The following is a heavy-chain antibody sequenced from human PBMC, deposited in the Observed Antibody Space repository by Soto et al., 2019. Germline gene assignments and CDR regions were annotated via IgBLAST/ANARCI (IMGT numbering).Heavy chain of an antibody. CDR3: AASRSSGSGSYYANYYYYCWDL. CDR1: GGTFSSYT. J-gene: IGHJ6*03. D-gene: IGHD3-10*01. CDR2: IIPILGIA. Sequence: QVQLVQSGAEVKKPGSSVTVSCKASGGTFSSYTISWVRQAPGQGLEWMGRIIPILGIANYAQKFQGRLTITADKNTSKAYMKMSSLRSEDTAVYYCAASRSSGSGSYYANYYYYCWDLWGKGTTVTVSS. V-gene: IGHV1-69*02.